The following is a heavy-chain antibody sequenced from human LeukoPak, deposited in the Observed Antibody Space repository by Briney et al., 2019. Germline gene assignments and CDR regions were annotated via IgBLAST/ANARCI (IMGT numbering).Heavy chain of an antibody. J-gene: IGHJ4*02. V-gene: IGHV1-2*02. D-gene: IGHD3-9*01. Sequence: ASVKVSCXASGYTFTVYYMHWVRLAPGQGLEWMGWINPNSGGTNYAQKFQGRVTMTRDTSISTAYMELSRLRSDDTAVYYCARVAHFDWLSTFDYWGQGTLVTVSS. CDR1: GYTFTVYY. CDR3: ARVAHFDWLSTFDY. CDR2: INPNSGGT.